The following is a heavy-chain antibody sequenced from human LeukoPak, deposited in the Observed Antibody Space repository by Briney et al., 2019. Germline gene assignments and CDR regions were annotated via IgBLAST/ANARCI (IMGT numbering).Heavy chain of an antibody. CDR1: GGSISSGGYS. V-gene: IGHV4-30-4*07. D-gene: IGHD3-22*01. J-gene: IGHJ3*02. CDR2: IYYSGST. CDR3: ARDLRDPYDSSGDGAFDI. Sequence: SETLSLTCAVSGGSISSGGYSWSWIRQPPGKGLEWIGYIYYSGSTCYNPSLKSRVTISVDTSKNQFSLKLSSVTAADTAVYYCARDLRDPYDSSGDGAFDIWGQGTMVTVSS.